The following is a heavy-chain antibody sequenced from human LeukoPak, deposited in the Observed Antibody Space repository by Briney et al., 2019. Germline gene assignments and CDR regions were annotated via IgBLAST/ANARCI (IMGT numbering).Heavy chain of an antibody. CDR2: IKTDGSRT. J-gene: IGHJ4*02. V-gene: IGHV3-74*01. D-gene: IGHD6-13*01. CDR1: GFIFSNYG. Sequence: GGSLRLSCAASGFIFSNYGLHWVRQAPGKGLVWVSRIKTDGSRTNYADSVKGRFTISRDNAKNTVYLEMNSLRSEDTAVYYCARAIGSSWGKVDYWGQGTLVTVSS. CDR3: ARAIGSSWGKVDY.